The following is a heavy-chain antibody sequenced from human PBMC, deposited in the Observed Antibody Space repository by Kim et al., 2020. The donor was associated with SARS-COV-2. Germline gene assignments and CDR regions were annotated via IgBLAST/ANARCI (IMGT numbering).Heavy chain of an antibody. CDR3: ARGVGATTIGDFDY. J-gene: IGHJ4*02. V-gene: IGHV1-69*01. D-gene: IGHD1-26*01. Sequence: AQKFQGRVTITADESTSTAYMELSSLRSEDTAVYYCARGVGATTIGDFDYWGQGTLVTFSS.